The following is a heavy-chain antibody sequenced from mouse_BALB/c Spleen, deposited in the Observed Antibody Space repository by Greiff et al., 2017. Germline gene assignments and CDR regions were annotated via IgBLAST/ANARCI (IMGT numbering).Heavy chain of an antibody. Sequence: VQLQQSGAELVKPGASVKLSCTASGFNIKDTYMHWVKQRPEQGLEWIGRIDPANGNTKYDPKFQGKATITADTSSNTAYLQLSSLTSEDTAVYSCARDNVYDFDYWGEGTTLTVSS. D-gene: IGHD2-2*01. CDR1: GFNIKDTY. V-gene: IGHV14-3*02. CDR2: IDPANGNT. CDR3: ARDNVYDFDY. J-gene: IGHJ2*01.